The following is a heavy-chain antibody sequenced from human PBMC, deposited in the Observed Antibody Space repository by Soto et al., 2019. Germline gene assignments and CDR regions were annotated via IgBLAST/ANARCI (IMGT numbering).Heavy chain of an antibody. V-gene: IGHV6-1*01. CDR2: TYYRSRWYN. CDR1: GDSVSGDSAA. D-gene: IGHD1-1*01. CDR3: AGTTSHHWLYMDV. J-gene: IGHJ6*03. Sequence: QVQLQESGPGLVKPSQTLSVSCAISGDSVSGDSAAWNWVRLSPSRGLEWLARTYYRSRWYNDYAVPVRSRITVNADTSKNQFSLQLTSVTPEDTAIYFCAGTTSHHWLYMDVWGRGTTVTVSS.